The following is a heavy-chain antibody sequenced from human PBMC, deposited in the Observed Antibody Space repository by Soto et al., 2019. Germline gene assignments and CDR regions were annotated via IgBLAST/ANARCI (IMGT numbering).Heavy chain of an antibody. CDR2: TNEDGSRT. CDR1: GFSFSNYW. CDR3: STDLSDQYDY. V-gene: IGHV3-74*01. J-gene: IGHJ4*02. D-gene: IGHD3-16*02. Sequence: GGSLRLSCAASGFSFSNYWMHWVRQAPGKGLVWVSRTNEDGSRTDYADSAQGRFTISRDNANNALYLHMNSLRAEDTAIYYCSTDLSDQYDYWGQGVLVTVSS.